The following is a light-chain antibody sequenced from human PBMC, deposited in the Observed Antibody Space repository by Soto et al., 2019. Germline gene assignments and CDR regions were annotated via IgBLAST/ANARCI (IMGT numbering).Light chain of an antibody. CDR1: QSVSSN. CDR3: QQYNKLPQWK. CDR2: GAS. V-gene: IGKV3-15*01. Sequence: EIVMTQSPATLSVSPGERASLSCRASQSVSSNLAWYQYTPGQAPRLLVYGASTRATGIPARFSGSGSGTEFTLTISSLQSEDFAVYYCQQYNKLPQWKFGQGTKVDI. J-gene: IGKJ1*01.